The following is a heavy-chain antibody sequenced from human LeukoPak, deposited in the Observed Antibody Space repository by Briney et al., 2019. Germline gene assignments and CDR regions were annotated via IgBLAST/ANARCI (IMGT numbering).Heavy chain of an antibody. CDR1: GGSISSYY. CDR2: IYYSGST. Sequence: SETLSLTCTVSGGSISSYYWSWIRQPPGKGLEWIGYIYYSGSTNYNPSLKSRVTISVDTSKNQFSLKLSSVTAADTAVYYCARGEKGPQSHFHWFPDYWGQGTLVTVSS. J-gene: IGHJ4*02. CDR3: ARGEKGPQSHFHWFPDY. V-gene: IGHV4-59*01. D-gene: IGHD3-9*01.